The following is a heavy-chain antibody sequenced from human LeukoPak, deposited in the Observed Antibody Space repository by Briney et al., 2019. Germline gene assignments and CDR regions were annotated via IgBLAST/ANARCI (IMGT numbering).Heavy chain of an antibody. CDR2: INHSGST. Sequence: PSETLSLTCAVYGGSFSGYYWSWIRQPPGKGLEWIGEINHSGSTNYNPSLKSRVAISVGTSKNQFSLKLSSVTAADTAVYYCAREFDCSGGSCYRGWFDPWGQGTLVTVSS. CDR1: GGSFSGYY. V-gene: IGHV4-34*01. D-gene: IGHD2-15*01. J-gene: IGHJ5*02. CDR3: AREFDCSGGSCYRGWFDP.